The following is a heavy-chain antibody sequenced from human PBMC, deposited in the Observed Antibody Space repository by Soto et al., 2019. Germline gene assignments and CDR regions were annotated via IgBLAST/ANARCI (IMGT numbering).Heavy chain of an antibody. CDR1: GGSISSGGYY. J-gene: IGHJ1*01. CDR3: VTGVLS. CDR2: IHHSGST. Sequence: QVQLQESGPGLVKASQTLSLTCNVSGGSISSGGYYWTWIRQHPGKGLEWIGNIHHSGSTFYNPSLKSRVSISVDTSKNQFSLKLSSVTAADTAVYVWVTGVLSWGQGTLVTVSS. V-gene: IGHV4-31*03. D-gene: IGHD3-10*01.